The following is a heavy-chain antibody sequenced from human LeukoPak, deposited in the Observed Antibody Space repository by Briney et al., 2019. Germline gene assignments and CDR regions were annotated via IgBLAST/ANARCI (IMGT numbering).Heavy chain of an antibody. J-gene: IGHJ3*02. D-gene: IGHD5-18*01. Sequence: ASVKVSCKSSGYTFTSHGITWVRQAPGQGLEWMGWISAYNDNTNYAQKFQGRVTMTTDTFANTAFMELRSLRFDDTAVYYCARDLDTPMGWDAFDTWGQGTMVTVSS. CDR1: GYTFTSHG. CDR3: ARDLDTPMGWDAFDT. CDR2: ISAYNDNT. V-gene: IGHV1-18*01.